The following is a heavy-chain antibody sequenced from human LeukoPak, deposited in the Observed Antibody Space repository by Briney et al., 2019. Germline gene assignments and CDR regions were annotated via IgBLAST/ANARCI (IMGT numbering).Heavy chain of an antibody. J-gene: IGHJ6*03. CDR2: INCNSGDA. D-gene: IGHD2-8*01. Sequence: GASVKVSCKASGYSFTEHYIYWVRQAPGQGLEWVGRINCNSGDANSAQKFQGRVTMTRDTSVSTAYMDLSSVTSDDTAVYFCVRSAGHCSNGICFADYYMDVWGRGTTVTVSS. CDR1: GYSFTEHY. CDR3: VRSAGHCSNGICFADYYMDV. V-gene: IGHV1-2*02.